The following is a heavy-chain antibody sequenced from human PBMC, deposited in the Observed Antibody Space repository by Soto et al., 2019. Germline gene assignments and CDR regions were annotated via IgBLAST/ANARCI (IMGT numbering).Heavy chain of an antibody. CDR3: TTDSGYSSGTVFYGLDV. J-gene: IGHJ6*02. CDR1: GFTFSNAW. D-gene: IGHD6-19*01. CDR2: IRSRTDGGTT. V-gene: IGHV3-15*01. Sequence: GGSLRLSCAASGFTFSNAWMNWVRQAPGKGLEWVGRIRSRTDGGTTDFAAPVKGRFTISRDDSKNTLYLQMNSLKTEDTAVYYCTTDSGYSSGTVFYGLDVWGQGTTVTVSS.